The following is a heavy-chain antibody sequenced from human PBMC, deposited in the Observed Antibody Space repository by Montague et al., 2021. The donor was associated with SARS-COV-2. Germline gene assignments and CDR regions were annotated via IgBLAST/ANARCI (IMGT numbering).Heavy chain of an antibody. J-gene: IGHJ4*02. CDR3: ARGRQHINMVIVVVTGGEYYFDF. CDR2: INSDGSIT. V-gene: IGHV3-74*01. Sequence: SLRLSCAASGFTFSSYWMHWIRQAPGKGLVWVSRINSDGSITKNADSVKGRFTISRDNAKNTLYLQMNSLRAEDTAVYYCARGRQHINMVIVVVTGGEYYFDFWGQGTLVAVSS. CDR1: GFTFSSYW. D-gene: IGHD3-22*01.